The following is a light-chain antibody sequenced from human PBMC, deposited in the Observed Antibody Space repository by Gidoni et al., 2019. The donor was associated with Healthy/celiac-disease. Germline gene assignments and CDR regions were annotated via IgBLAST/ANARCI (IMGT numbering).Light chain of an antibody. CDR3: SSYTSSSTLDVV. CDR1: SSDVGGYNY. J-gene: IGLJ2*01. CDR2: DVS. Sequence: QPALTQPASVAGSPGQSITISCTGTSSDVGGYNYVSLYQQHPGKAPKLMIYDVSNRHSGVSNRFSGSKSGNTASLTISGLQAEDEADYYCSSYTSSSTLDVVFGGGTKLTVL. V-gene: IGLV2-14*01.